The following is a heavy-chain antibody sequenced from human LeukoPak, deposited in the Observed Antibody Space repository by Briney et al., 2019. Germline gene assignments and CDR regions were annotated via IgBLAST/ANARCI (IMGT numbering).Heavy chain of an antibody. CDR2: IIPIFGTA. CDR3: ARSIAAAGALLVYFDY. D-gene: IGHD6-13*01. CDR1: GGTFSSYA. Sequence: SVKVSCTASGGTFSSYAISWVRQAPGQGLEWMGGIIPIFGTANYAQKFQGRVTITADESTSTAYMELSSLRSEDTAVYYCARSIAAAGALLVYFDYWGQGTLVTVSS. V-gene: IGHV1-69*13. J-gene: IGHJ4*02.